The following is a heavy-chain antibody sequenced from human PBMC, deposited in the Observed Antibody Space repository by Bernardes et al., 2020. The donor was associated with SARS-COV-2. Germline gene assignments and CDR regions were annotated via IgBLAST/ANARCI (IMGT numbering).Heavy chain of an antibody. V-gene: IGHV3-23*01. CDR2: IVGGGFTT. J-gene: IGHJ6*02. Sequence: GGSLRLSCAASGFTFTNYAMNWVRQAPGRGLEWVSVIVGGGFTTYYADSVKGRFTISRDNSKNILYLQMNSLRAEDTAVYYCAKEWEALSFYYYGMDVWGQGTTVTVSS. CDR1: GFTFTNYA. D-gene: IGHD1-26*01. CDR3: AKEWEALSFYYYGMDV.